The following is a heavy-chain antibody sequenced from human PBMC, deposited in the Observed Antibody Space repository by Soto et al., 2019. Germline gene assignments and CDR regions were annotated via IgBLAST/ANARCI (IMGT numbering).Heavy chain of an antibody. Sequence: TGGSLRLSCEGSGSIFSDYEMNWVRQVPGKGLEWISYISISGTIIHYADSVKGRFTISRDNAKNSVYLQMNSLRVEDTAIYYCAREGGFDWFYPWGQGTLVTVSS. J-gene: IGHJ5*02. CDR1: GSIFSDYE. V-gene: IGHV3-48*03. CDR3: AREGGFDWFYP. CDR2: ISISGTII.